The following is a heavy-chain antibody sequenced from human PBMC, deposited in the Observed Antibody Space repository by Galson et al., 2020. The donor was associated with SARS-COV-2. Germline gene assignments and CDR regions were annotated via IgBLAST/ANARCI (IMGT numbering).Heavy chain of an antibody. CDR3: AKGSGDGYNPYYNYFDS. D-gene: IGHD5-12*01. CDR2: ISANGGSR. Sequence: GGSLRLSCGVSGFTFSTYAMTWVRQAPGKGPEWVSYISANGGSRYYRDSVKGRCTISRDNSKNTLFLEMNSLRPEDTAVYYCAKGSGDGYNPYYNYFDSWGQGSLVTVSS. J-gene: IGHJ5*01. V-gene: IGHV3-23*01. CDR1: GFTFSTYA.